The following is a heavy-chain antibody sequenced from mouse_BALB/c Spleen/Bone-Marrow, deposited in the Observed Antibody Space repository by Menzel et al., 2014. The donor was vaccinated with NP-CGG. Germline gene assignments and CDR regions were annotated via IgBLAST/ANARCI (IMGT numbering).Heavy chain of an antibody. CDR2: INPNNGGS. CDR3: TRLFYGSSDYAMDN. D-gene: IGHD1-1*01. J-gene: IGHJ4*01. CDR1: GYTFTSYW. V-gene: IGHV1S81*02. Sequence: QVQLQQSGAELVKPGASVKLSCKASGYTFTSYWMHWVKLRPGQGFEWIGEINPNNGGSNCNEKFKRKATLTVDKSSSTAYMQLNSLTSEDSAVYYCTRLFYGSSDYAMDNWGQGTSVTVSS.